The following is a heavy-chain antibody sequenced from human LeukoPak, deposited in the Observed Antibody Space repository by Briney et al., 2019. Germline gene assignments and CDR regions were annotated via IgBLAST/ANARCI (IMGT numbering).Heavy chain of an antibody. Sequence: SETLSLTCAVSGYSISSGYYWGWIRQPPGKGLEWIGSIYHSGSTYYNPSLKSRVTISVDTSKNQFSLKLSSVTAADTAVYYCARKLESSSSLGHYHYMDVWGKGTTVTVSS. J-gene: IGHJ6*03. V-gene: IGHV4-38-2*01. CDR2: IYHSGST. CDR1: GYSISSGYY. D-gene: IGHD6-6*01. CDR3: ARKLESSSSLGHYHYMDV.